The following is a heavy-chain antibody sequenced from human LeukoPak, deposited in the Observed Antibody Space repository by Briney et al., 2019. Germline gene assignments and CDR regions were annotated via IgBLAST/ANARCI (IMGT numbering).Heavy chain of an antibody. J-gene: IGHJ5*02. CDR1: GGSFSGYY. V-gene: IGHV4-34*01. CDR3: ARSPYSSGWYFWFDP. CDR2: INHSGST. Sequence: SETLSLTCAVYGGSFSGYYWGWIRQPPGKGLEWIGEINHSGSTNYNPSLKSRVTISVDTSKNQFSLKLSSVTAADTAVYYCARSPYSSGWYFWFDPWGQGTLVTVSS. D-gene: IGHD6-19*01.